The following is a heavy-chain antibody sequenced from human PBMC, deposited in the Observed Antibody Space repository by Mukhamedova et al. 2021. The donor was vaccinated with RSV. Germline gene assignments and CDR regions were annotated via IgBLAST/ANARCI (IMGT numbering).Heavy chain of an antibody. Sequence: GLEWIGRIRKKTNSYTTEYAASVKGRFTISRDDSKNSLYLQMKSLQTEDTAVSYCARFPPLTGYFDWWGQGTLVTVSS. CDR3: ARFPPLTGYFDW. CDR2: IRKKTNSYTT. J-gene: IGHJ4*02. V-gene: IGHV3-72*01. D-gene: IGHD7-27*01.